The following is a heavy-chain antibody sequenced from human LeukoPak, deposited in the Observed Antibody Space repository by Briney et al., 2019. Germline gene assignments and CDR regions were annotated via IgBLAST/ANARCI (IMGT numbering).Heavy chain of an antibody. J-gene: IGHJ1*01. CDR3: ARLHGDYAYFQP. CDR2: IYPGDSDT. CDR1: GYSFSDYW. Sequence: GESLKTSCKGSGYSFSDYWIGWVRQMPGKGLELVGIIYPGDSDTRYRPSFQGQVTISADKPISTAYLQWSSLKASDTTMYYCARLHGDYAYFQPWGQGTLGTGPS. D-gene: IGHD4-17*01. V-gene: IGHV5-51*01.